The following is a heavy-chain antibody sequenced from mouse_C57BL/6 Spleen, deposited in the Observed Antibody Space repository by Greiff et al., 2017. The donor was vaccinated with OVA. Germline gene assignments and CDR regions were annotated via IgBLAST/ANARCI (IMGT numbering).Heavy chain of an antibody. V-gene: IGHV5-17*01. Sequence: EVMLVESGGGLVKPGGSLKLSCAASGFTFSDYGMHWVRQAPEKGLEWVAYISSGSSTIYYADTVKGRFTISRDNAKNTLFLQMTSLRSEDTAMYYCAKVGIYYYGSSPYYFDYWGQGTTLTVSS. CDR1: GFTFSDYG. J-gene: IGHJ2*01. CDR2: ISSGSSTI. D-gene: IGHD1-1*01. CDR3: AKVGIYYYGSSPYYFDY.